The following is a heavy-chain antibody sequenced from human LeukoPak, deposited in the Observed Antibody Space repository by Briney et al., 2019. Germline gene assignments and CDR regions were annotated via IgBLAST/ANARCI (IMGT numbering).Heavy chain of an antibody. CDR3: ARRAFPTSYSL. V-gene: IGHV4-34*01. J-gene: IGHJ4*02. CDR1: SGSFSGYY. Sequence: SETLSLTCAVYSGSFSGYYWSWIRQSPGKGLEWIGEINHSGSTNYNPSLKSRVTISIVTSKNQFSLKLRSVTAADTAVYFCARRAFPTSYSLWGQGTLVTVSS. CDR2: INHSGST. D-gene: IGHD2-15*01.